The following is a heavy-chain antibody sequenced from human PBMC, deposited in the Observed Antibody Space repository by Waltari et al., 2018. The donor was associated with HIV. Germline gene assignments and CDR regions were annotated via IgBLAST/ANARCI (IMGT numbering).Heavy chain of an antibody. CDR2: INHSGST. D-gene: IGHD2-2*01. CDR3: ARSLGYCSSTSCFYFDY. V-gene: IGHV4-34*01. J-gene: IGHJ4*02. Sequence: QVQLQQWGAGLLKPSETLSLTCPVYGGSFSGYYWSWIRQPPGKGLEWIGEINHSGSTNYNPSLKSRVTISVDTSKNQFSLKLSSVTAADTAVYYCARSLGYCSSTSCFYFDYWGQGTLVTVSS. CDR1: GGSFSGYY.